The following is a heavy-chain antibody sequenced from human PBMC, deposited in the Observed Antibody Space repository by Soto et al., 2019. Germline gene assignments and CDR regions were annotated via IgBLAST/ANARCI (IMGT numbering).Heavy chain of an antibody. CDR1: GFTFSSYG. D-gene: IGHD6-13*01. J-gene: IGHJ4*02. Sequence: GGSLRLACAASGFTFSSYGMRWVRQALGKGLEWVAVISYDGSNKYYADSVKGRFTISRDNSKNTLYLQMNSLRAEDTAVYYCAKTIAAAGTDYFDYWGQGTLVTVSS. V-gene: IGHV3-30*18. CDR3: AKTIAAAGTDYFDY. CDR2: ISYDGSNK.